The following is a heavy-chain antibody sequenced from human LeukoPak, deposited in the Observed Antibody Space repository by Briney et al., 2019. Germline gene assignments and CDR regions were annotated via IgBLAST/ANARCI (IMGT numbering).Heavy chain of an antibody. CDR1: GFTFSSYA. D-gene: IGHD3-10*01. J-gene: IGHJ4*02. CDR3: ATDYGSGSYVSPRDY. CDR2: ISGSGGST. V-gene: IGHV3-23*01. Sequence: GGSLRLSCAASGFTFSSYAMSWVRQAPGKGLEWVSAISGSGGSTYYADSVKGRSTISRDNSKNTLYLQMNSLRAEDTAVYYCATDYGSGSYVSPRDYWGQGTLVTVSS.